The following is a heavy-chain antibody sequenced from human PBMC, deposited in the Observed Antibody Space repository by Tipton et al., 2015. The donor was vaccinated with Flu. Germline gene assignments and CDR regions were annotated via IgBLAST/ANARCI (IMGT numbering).Heavy chain of an antibody. J-gene: IGHJ4*02. D-gene: IGHD3-3*01. CDR2: ISPYTGNT. CDR1: GYSVTDNG. V-gene: IGHV1-18*04. Sequence: QSGPEVKKPGASVKVSCKASGYSVTDNGLNWVRQAPGQGFEWMGRISPYTGNTNHAQKFQGRVIMTTDTSTNSAYMELRSLTSDDTAVYFCARDDFYDVDLENFYFDYWGQGTLVTVSP. CDR3: ARDDFYDVDLENFYFDY.